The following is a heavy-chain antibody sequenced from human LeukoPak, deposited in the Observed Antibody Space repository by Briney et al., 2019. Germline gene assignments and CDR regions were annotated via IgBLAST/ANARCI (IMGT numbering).Heavy chain of an antibody. D-gene: IGHD4-11*01. Sequence: PGGSLRLSCSASEFTLRDAWMNWVRQAPGKGLEWVARIKSKTDGGTTDYAAPVKGRFTISRDDSKNTLYLQMDNLRTEDTAVYYCTQDSGPRNYVGFDPWGQGTLVAVSS. CDR1: EFTLRDAW. J-gene: IGHJ5*02. CDR2: IKSKTDGGTT. CDR3: TQDSGPRNYVGFDP. V-gene: IGHV3-15*01.